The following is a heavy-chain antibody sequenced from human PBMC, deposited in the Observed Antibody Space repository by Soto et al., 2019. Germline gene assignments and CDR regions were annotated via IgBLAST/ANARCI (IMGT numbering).Heavy chain of an antibody. J-gene: IGHJ6*02. CDR1: GGTFSSYA. CDR3: SRDPPCSSTRCHTSAGIFYYYYGMDV. CDR2: IIPIFGTA. Sequence: SVKVSGKASGGTFSSYAISWVRQAPGQGLEWMGGIIPIFGTANYAQKFQGRVTITADESTSTAYMELRSLRADDTAVYYCSRDPPCSSTRCHTSAGIFYYYYGMDVRGQGTTVTVSS. V-gene: IGHV1-69*01. D-gene: IGHD2-2*02.